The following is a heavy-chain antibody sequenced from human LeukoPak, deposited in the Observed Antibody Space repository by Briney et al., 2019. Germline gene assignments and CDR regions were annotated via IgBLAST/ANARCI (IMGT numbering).Heavy chain of an antibody. J-gene: IGHJ5*02. CDR3: ARDWGLAVAGTDWFDP. Sequence: GASVKVSCKASGYTFTSYAMHWVRQAPGQRLEWMGWINAGNGNTKYSQKFQGRVTITADESTSTAYMELSSLRSEGTAVYYCARDWGLAVAGTDWFDPWGQGTLVTVSS. CDR1: GYTFTSYA. D-gene: IGHD6-19*01. CDR2: INAGNGNT. V-gene: IGHV1-3*01.